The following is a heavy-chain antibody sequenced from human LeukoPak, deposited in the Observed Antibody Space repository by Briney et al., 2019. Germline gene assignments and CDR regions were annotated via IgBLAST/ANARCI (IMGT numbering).Heavy chain of an antibody. D-gene: IGHD6-13*01. CDR2: IWYDGSNK. Sequence: GGSLRLSCAASGFTFSDYAMHWVRQVPGKGLEWVAVIWYDGSNKYHADSVKGRFTISRDNSKNTLYLEMNSLKVEDTAVYYCAREGKAAGTSGWIDPWGQGTLVTVSS. CDR1: GFTFSDYA. CDR3: AREGKAAGTSGWIDP. J-gene: IGHJ5*02. V-gene: IGHV3-33*01.